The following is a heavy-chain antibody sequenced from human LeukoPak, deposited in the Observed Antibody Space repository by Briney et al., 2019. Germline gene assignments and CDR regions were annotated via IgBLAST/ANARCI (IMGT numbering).Heavy chain of an antibody. D-gene: IGHD3-10*01. CDR2: ISGSGGST. Sequence: GGSLRLSCAASGFNFSSYAMSWVRQAPGKGLEWVSAISGSGGSTYYADSVKGRFTISRDNSKNTLYLQMNSLRAEDTAVYYCARDSRHTMVPGFWGQGTLVTVSS. CDR1: GFNFSSYA. V-gene: IGHV3-23*01. J-gene: IGHJ4*02. CDR3: ARDSRHTMVPGF.